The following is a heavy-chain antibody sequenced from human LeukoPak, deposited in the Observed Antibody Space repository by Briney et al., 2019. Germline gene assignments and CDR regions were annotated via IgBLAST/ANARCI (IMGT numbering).Heavy chain of an antibody. V-gene: IGHV4-59*01. CDR3: AKTPDLQLSFPQFDS. J-gene: IGHJ4*02. D-gene: IGHD3-16*02. CDR2: IHYSGRT. CDR1: NGAMSTYY. Sequence: SETLSLTCTVSNGAMSTYYGNGIRQSPEKGLEWIGYIHYSGRTNYNPSLKSRLSMSIDTSKNQFSLNLSSVTAADTAVYFGAKTPDLQLSFPQFDSWGQGTLVTVSS.